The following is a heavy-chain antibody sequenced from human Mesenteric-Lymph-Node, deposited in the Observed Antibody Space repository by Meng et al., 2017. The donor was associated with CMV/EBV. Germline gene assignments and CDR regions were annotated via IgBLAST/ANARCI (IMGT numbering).Heavy chain of an antibody. CDR1: GGTFSRYA. Sequence: AYGGTFSRYAISWVRQAPGQGLEWMGGIIPILGIANYAQKFQGSVTITADKSTSTAYMELRSLRSEDTAVYYCARKLYYDFWSGYLTWGQGTLVTVSS. D-gene: IGHD3-3*01. V-gene: IGHV1-69*10. CDR2: IIPILGIA. CDR3: ARKLYYDFWSGYLT. J-gene: IGHJ5*02.